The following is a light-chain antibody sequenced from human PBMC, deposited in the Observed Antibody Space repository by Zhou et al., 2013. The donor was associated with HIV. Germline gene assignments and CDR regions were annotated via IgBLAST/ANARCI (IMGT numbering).Light chain of an antibody. CDR3: QQSYSTPPT. V-gene: IGKV1-39*01. CDR1: QSISSW. Sequence: DIQMTQSPSTLSASVGDGVNITCRASQSISSWLAWYQQKPGKAPKLLIYAASSLQSGVPSRFSGSGSGTAFSLTINSLQSEDFATYYCQQSYSTPPTFGRGTRLDI. J-gene: IGKJ5*01. CDR2: AAS.